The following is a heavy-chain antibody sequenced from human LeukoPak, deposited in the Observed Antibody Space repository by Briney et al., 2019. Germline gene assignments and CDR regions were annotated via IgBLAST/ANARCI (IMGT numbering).Heavy chain of an antibody. V-gene: IGHV1-69*13. CDR2: IIPIFGTA. D-gene: IGHD6-13*01. CDR1: GYTFTSYG. Sequence: GASVKVSCKASGYTFTSYGISWVRQAPGQGLEWMGGIIPIFGTANYAQKFQGRVTITADESTSTAYMELSSLRSEDTAVYYCARAPIAAAGTIFDYWGQGTLVTVSS. CDR3: ARAPIAAAGTIFDY. J-gene: IGHJ4*02.